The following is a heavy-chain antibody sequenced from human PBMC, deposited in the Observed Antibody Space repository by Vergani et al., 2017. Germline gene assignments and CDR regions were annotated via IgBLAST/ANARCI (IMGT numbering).Heavy chain of an antibody. CDR1: GGSISSSSYY. D-gene: IGHD2-15*01. J-gene: IGHJ4*02. CDR3: ARYCSVGSCFNY. CDR2: IYYSGST. Sequence: QLQLQESGPGLVKPSETLSLTCTVSGGSISSSSYYWGWIRQPPGKGLEWIGSIYYSGSTYYNPSLKSRVTRTVDTSKNQFSLKLSSVTAADTAVYYCARYCSVGSCFNYWGQGTLVTVSS. V-gene: IGHV4-39*01.